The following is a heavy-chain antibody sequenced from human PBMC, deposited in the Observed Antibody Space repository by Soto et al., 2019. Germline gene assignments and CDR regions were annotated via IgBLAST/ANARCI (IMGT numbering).Heavy chain of an antibody. CDR3: ARESMITFGGVIVHPGSYGMDA. Sequence: GASVKVSCKASGYTFTSYYMHWVRQAPGQGLEWMGIINPSGGSTSYAQKFQGRVTMTRDTSTSTVYMELSSLRSEDTAVYYCARESMITFGGVIVHPGSYGMDAWGQGTTVTVSS. CDR1: GYTFTSYY. CDR2: INPSGGST. V-gene: IGHV1-46*01. D-gene: IGHD3-16*02. J-gene: IGHJ6*02.